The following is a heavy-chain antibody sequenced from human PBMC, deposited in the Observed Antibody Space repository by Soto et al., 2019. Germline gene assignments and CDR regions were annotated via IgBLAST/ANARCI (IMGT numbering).Heavy chain of an antibody. CDR1: GVSFTGYY. Sequence: PPDTLSLTCAVYGVSFTGYYWSWLRQPPGKGLEWIGEINHSGSTNYNPSVKSRVTISVDTYKKQFSLKLSSVTAADTAVYYCATSYYNFWSGYYLAYFDYWGQGTLVTVSS. J-gene: IGHJ4*02. CDR2: INHSGST. D-gene: IGHD3-3*01. V-gene: IGHV4-34*01. CDR3: ATSYYNFWSGYYLAYFDY.